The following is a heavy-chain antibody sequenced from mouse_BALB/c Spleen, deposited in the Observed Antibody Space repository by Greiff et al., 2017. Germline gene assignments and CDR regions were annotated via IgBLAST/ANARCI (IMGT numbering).Heavy chain of an antibody. D-gene: IGHD2-3*01. CDR2: IWGDGST. CDR3: ARIYDGYYALFDY. V-gene: IGHV2-6-7*01. CDR1: GFSLTGYG. Sequence: QVQLKESGPGLVAPSQSLSITCTVSGFSLTGYGVNWVRQPPGKGLEWLGMIWGDGSTDYNSALKSRLSISKDNSKSQVFLKMNSLQTDDTARYSCARIYDGYYALFDYWGQGTTLTVSS. J-gene: IGHJ2*01.